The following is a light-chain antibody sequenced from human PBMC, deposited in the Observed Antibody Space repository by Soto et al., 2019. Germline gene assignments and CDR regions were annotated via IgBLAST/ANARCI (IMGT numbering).Light chain of an antibody. Sequence: QSVLTQPPSASGSLGQSVTNSCTGTSADVGGYNFVSWYQQHPGKAPKLMIFEVSQRPSGVPDRFSGSKSGNTASLTVSELQAEDEADYYCASYAGSQNYVFGTGTKVTV. V-gene: IGLV2-8*01. CDR1: SADVGGYNF. CDR3: ASYAGSQNYV. CDR2: EVS. J-gene: IGLJ1*01.